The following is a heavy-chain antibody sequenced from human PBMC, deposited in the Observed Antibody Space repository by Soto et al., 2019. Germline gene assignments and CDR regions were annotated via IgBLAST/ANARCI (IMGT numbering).Heavy chain of an antibody. CDR1: GFTFSSYW. J-gene: IGHJ6*02. V-gene: IGHV3-74*01. CDR3: ARDREVDGHHYGMDV. Sequence: EVQLVESGGGLVQPGGSLRLSCAASGFTFSSYWMHWVRQAPGKGLVWVSRINSDGSSTSYADSVKGRFTISRDNAKNTLYLQMNSLRAEDTAVYYCARDREVDGHHYGMDVWGQGTTVTVSS. CDR2: INSDGSST. D-gene: IGHD1-26*01.